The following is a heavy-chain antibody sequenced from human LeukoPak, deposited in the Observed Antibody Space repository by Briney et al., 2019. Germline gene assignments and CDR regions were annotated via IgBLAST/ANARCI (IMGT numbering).Heavy chain of an antibody. CDR3: ARRYYDTSGYYSLDY. CDR2: ISESGGST. CDR1: GFTFSNYA. J-gene: IGHJ4*02. D-gene: IGHD3-22*01. V-gene: IGHV3-23*01. Sequence: GGSLRLSCAASGFTFSNYAMSWVRQAPGKGLEWVSIISESGGSTNYADSVTGRFTISRDNSKNALFLQMNSLRAEDTAVYYCARRYYDTSGYYSLDYWGQGTLVTVSS.